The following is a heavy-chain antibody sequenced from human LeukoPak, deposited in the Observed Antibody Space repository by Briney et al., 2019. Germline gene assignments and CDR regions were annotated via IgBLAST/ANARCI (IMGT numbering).Heavy chain of an antibody. CDR1: GYSISSGYY. J-gene: IGHJ4*02. CDR2: IYHSGST. Sequence: SETLSLTCTVSGYSISSGYYWGWIRQPPGKGLEWIGSIYHSGSTYYNPSLKSRVTISVDTSKNQFSLKLSSVTAADTAVYYCARALNIVGATYDYWGQGTLVTVSS. CDR3: ARALNIVGATYDY. V-gene: IGHV4-38-2*02. D-gene: IGHD1-26*01.